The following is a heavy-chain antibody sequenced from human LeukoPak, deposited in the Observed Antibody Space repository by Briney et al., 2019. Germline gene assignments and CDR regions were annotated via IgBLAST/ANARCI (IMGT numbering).Heavy chain of an antibody. CDR2: ISYDGRNK. D-gene: IGHD1-14*01. Sequence: GGSLRLSCAASGFTFSSYAMHWVRQAPGKGREWGAVISYDGRNKYYADSVKGRFTISRDNSKNTLYLQMNSLRAEDTAVYYCARRANLEYFDYWGQGTLVAVSS. J-gene: IGHJ4*02. V-gene: IGHV3-30*04. CDR3: ARRANLEYFDY. CDR1: GFTFSSYA.